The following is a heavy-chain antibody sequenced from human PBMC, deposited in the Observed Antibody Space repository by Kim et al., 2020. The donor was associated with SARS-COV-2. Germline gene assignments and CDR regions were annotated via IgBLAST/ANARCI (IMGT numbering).Heavy chain of an antibody. CDR3: ARPAYSSGWYEDGDY. Sequence: GESLKISCKGSGYSFTSYWISWVRQMPGKGLEWMGRIDPSDSYTNYSPSFQGHVTISADKSISTAYLQWSSLKASDTAMYYCARPAYSSGWYEDGDYWGQGTLVTVSS. J-gene: IGHJ4*02. V-gene: IGHV5-10-1*01. D-gene: IGHD6-19*01. CDR2: IDPSDSYT. CDR1: GYSFTSYW.